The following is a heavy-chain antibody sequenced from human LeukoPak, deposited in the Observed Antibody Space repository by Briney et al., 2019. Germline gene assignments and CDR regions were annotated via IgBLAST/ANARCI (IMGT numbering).Heavy chain of an antibody. V-gene: IGHV1-8*03. CDR2: MDPNSGNT. Sequence: SVKVSCKASGYTFTSYDINWVRQATGQGLEWMGWMDPNSGNTGYAQKFQGRVTITRNTSISTAYMELSSLRSEDTAVYYCARPGRRYNWFDPWGQGTLVTVSS. D-gene: IGHD1-26*01. CDR1: GYTFTSYD. J-gene: IGHJ5*02. CDR3: ARPGRRYNWFDP.